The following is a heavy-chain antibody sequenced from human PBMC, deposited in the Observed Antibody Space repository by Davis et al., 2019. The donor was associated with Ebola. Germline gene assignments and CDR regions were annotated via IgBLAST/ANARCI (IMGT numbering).Heavy chain of an antibody. Sequence: PGGSLRLSCAASGFTFSTYGMAWVPQAPGKGLEWLANMLHDGSEKYSAGPVKGRFTISRDNARNSFYLQMNSLRVEDTAVYYCARDNYWKLDYWGQGILVTVSS. CDR3: ARDNYWKLDY. D-gene: IGHD4-11*01. CDR1: GFTFSTYG. CDR2: MLHDGSEK. J-gene: IGHJ4*02. V-gene: IGHV3-7*01.